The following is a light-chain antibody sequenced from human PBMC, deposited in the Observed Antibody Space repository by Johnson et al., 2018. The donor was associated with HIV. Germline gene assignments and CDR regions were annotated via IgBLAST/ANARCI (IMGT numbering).Light chain of an antibody. V-gene: IGLV1-51*02. CDR1: TSNIGNKF. J-gene: IGLJ1*01. CDR2: ENN. CDR3: GTWDSSLSAGGV. Sequence: QSVLTQPPSVSAAPGQKVTISCSGSTSNIGNKFVSWYQQLPGTAPKLLIYENNKRPSGIPDRFSGSKSGTSATLCITGLQTGDAADYYCGTWDSSLSAGGVFGTGTKFTVL.